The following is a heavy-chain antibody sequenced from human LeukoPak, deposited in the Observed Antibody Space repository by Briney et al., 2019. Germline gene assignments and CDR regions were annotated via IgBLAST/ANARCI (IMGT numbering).Heavy chain of an antibody. D-gene: IGHD3-10*01. Sequence: ASVRVSCKASGYTFTSYGISWVRQAPGQGLEWMGWISAYNGNTNYAQKLQGRVTMTEDTSTDTAYMELSSLRSEDTAVYYCATKLNGEMAGVFHFDYWGQGTLVTVSS. V-gene: IGHV1-18*01. CDR2: ISAYNGNT. CDR1: GYTFTSYG. J-gene: IGHJ4*02. CDR3: ATKLNGEMAGVFHFDY.